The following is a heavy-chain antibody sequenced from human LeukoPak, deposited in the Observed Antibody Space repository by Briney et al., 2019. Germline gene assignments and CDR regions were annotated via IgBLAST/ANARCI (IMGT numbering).Heavy chain of an antibody. CDR1: GFTFSSYA. CDR3: ARRGHGYGSPFDY. Sequence: GGSLRLSCAASGFTFSSYAMSWVRQAPGKGLEWVSAISGSGGSTYYADSVKGRFTISRDNSKNTLDLQMSSLRAEDTAVYYCARRGHGYGSPFDYWGQGTLVTVSS. D-gene: IGHD5-18*01. V-gene: IGHV3-23*01. J-gene: IGHJ4*02. CDR2: ISGSGGST.